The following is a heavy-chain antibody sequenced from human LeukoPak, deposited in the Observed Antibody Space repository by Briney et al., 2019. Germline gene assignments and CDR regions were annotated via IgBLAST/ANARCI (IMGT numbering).Heavy chain of an antibody. J-gene: IGHJ3*02. D-gene: IGHD1-26*01. CDR2: ISAYNGNT. CDR1: GYTFTSYG. Sequence: ASVKVSCKASGYTFTSYGISWVRQAPGQGLEWMGWISAYNGNTNHAQKLQGRVTMTTDTSTSTAYMELRSLRSDDTAVYYCARESSWRVGEDAFDIWGQGTMVTVSS. CDR3: ARESSWRVGEDAFDI. V-gene: IGHV1-18*01.